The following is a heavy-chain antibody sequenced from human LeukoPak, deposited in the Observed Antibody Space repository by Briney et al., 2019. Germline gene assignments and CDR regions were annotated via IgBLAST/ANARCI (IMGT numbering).Heavy chain of an antibody. J-gene: IGHJ4*02. D-gene: IGHD1-26*01. CDR3: ARDAPLPDF. V-gene: IGHV3-21*01. Sequence: GGSLRLSCAASGVTFSSYTMNWVRQAPGKGLEWVSSISSSSNHTYYADSVKGRFTISRDNAKNSLYLQMNSLRAEDTAVYYCARDAPLPDFWGQGTLVTVSS. CDR2: ISSSSNHT. CDR1: GVTFSSYT.